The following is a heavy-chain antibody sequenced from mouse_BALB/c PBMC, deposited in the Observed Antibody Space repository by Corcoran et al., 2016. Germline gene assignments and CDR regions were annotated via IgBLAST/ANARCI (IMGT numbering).Heavy chain of an antibody. J-gene: IGHJ2*01. V-gene: IGHV9-3-1*01. CDR3: ARFYYDYRDFDY. CDR1: GYTFTNYG. D-gene: IGHD2-4*01. Sequence: QIQLVQSGPELKKPGETVKISCKASGYTFTNYGMNWVKQAPGKGLKGMGWINTYTGEPTYADDFKGRFAFSLETSASTAYLQINNLKNEDTATYFCARFYYDYRDFDYWGQGTTLTVSS. CDR2: INTYTGEP.